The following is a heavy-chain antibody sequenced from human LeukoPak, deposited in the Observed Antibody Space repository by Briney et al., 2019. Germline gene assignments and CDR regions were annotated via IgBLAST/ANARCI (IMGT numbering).Heavy chain of an antibody. CDR2: IYYSGST. D-gene: IGHD6-6*01. CDR3: ARAHSSSKFGAFDI. J-gene: IGHJ3*02. Sequence: NPSETLPLTCIVSGGSISSGDYYWSWIRQPPGKGLEWIGCIYYSGSTYDNPSLKSRLTISVDTSNNQFSLKLSSVTAADTAVYYCARAHSSSKFGAFDIWGQGTMVTVSS. V-gene: IGHV4-30-4*08. CDR1: GGSISSGDYY.